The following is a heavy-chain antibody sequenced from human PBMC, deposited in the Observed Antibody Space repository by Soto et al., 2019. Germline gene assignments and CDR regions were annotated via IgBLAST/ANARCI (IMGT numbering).Heavy chain of an antibody. Sequence: SETLSLTCAVYVGSFSGYYWSWIRQPPGKGLEWIGEINHSGSTNYNPSLKSRVTISVDTSKNQFSLKLSSVTAADTAVYYCARAKTGYSSGWYESWGQGTMVTVSS. V-gene: IGHV4-34*01. CDR3: ARAKTGYSSGWYES. CDR1: VGSFSGYY. D-gene: IGHD6-19*01. CDR2: INHSGST. J-gene: IGHJ4*02.